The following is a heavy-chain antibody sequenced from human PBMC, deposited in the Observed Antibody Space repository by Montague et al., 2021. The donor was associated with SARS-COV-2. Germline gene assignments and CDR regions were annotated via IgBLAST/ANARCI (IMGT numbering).Heavy chain of an antibody. CDR2: INYCGST. CDR3: ARGAPGY. CDR1: GGSFSDYH. Sequence: SETLSLTCAVYGGSFSDYHWTWIRQSPGGGLEWIGQINYCGSTXYNPSLRSRVTISIDTSKNQFSLKLTSVTAADTAVYYCARGAPGYWAQGTLVTVSS. V-gene: IGHV4-34*01. D-gene: IGHD1-1*01. J-gene: IGHJ4*02.